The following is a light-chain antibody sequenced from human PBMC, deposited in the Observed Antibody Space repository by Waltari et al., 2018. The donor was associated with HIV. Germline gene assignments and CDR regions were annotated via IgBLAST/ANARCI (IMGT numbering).Light chain of an antibody. CDR2: GAS. CDR1: QSVRSSY. CDR3: QQYGSSPG. Sequence: EIVLTQSPGTLSLSPGERATLSCRASQSVRSSYLAWYQQKPGQAPRVLIYGASSRATGIPDRFSGSGTGTDFTLTISRLEPEDFAVYYCQQYGSSPGFGGGTKVEIK. V-gene: IGKV3-20*01. J-gene: IGKJ4*01.